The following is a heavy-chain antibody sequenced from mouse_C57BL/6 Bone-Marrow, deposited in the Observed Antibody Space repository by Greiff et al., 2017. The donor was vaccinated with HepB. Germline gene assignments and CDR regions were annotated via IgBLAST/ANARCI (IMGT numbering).Heavy chain of an antibody. CDR3: ARLDYDYDEDWYFDV. J-gene: IGHJ1*03. CDR1: GYTFTSYW. Sequence: VKLKQPGAELVMPGASVKLSCKASGYTFTSYWMHWVKQRPGQGLEWIGEIDPSDSYTNYNQKFKGKSTLTVDKSSSTAYMQLSSLTSEDSAVYYCARLDYDYDEDWYFDVWGTGTTVTVSS. CDR2: IDPSDSYT. D-gene: IGHD2-4*01. V-gene: IGHV1-69*01.